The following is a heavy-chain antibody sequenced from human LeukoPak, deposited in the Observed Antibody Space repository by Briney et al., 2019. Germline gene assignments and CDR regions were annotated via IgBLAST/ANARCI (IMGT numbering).Heavy chain of an antibody. V-gene: IGHV3-23*01. CDR2: ISGSGGTT. CDR3: AKAGLATILDWFAP. J-gene: IGHJ5*02. D-gene: IGHD5-24*01. Sequence: GGSLRLSCAASGVTFSSDAGSWGCDGPGEGLEWGSAISGSGGTTYYADSVKGRFTISRDNSTNTLYLQMNSLRAEDTAVYYCAKAGLATILDWFAPWGQGTLVTVSS. CDR1: GVTFSSDA.